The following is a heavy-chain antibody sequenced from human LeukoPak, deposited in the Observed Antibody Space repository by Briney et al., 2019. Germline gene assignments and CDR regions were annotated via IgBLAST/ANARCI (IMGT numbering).Heavy chain of an antibody. D-gene: IGHD4-17*01. CDR2: IYSGGNT. V-gene: IGHV3-66*01. Sequence: PGGSLRLSCAASGFTVSSNYMSWVRQAPGKGLEWVSVIYSGGNTYYADSVKGRFTISRDNSKNTLYLQMNSLRAEDTAVYYCARVDYGGDVGAFDIWGQGTMVTVSS. CDR3: ARVDYGGDVGAFDI. CDR1: GFTVSSNY. J-gene: IGHJ3*02.